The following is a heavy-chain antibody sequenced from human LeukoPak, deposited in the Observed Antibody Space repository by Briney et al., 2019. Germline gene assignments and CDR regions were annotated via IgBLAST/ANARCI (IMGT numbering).Heavy chain of an antibody. D-gene: IGHD3-16*02. CDR1: GGSISTYY. Sequence: SETLSLTCTVSGGSISTYYWSWIRQPPGKGLEWIGYIYYSGSTNYDPSLKSRVTISVDTSKNQFSLKLSSVTAVDTAVYYCARATPTYPTFGGVIGTDTYGMDVWGQGTTVTVSS. J-gene: IGHJ6*02. V-gene: IGHV4-59*01. CDR2: IYYSGST. CDR3: ARATPTYPTFGGVIGTDTYGMDV.